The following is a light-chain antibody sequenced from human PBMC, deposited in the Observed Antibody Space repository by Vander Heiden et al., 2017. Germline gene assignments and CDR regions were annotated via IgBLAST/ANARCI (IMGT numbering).Light chain of an antibody. CDR1: SSGVASYHL. CDR3: CSYAGGSTVR. CDR2: EGR. V-gene: IGLV2-23*01. J-gene: IGLJ2*01. Sequence: QSALTPPATVSGAPGQSFAISRPGTSSGVASYHLVSWYQQHPGKAPKVMIYEGRKRPSGVSNRFSGSKSGNTASLTISGLQAEDEADYYCCSYAGGSTVRFGGGTKLTVL.